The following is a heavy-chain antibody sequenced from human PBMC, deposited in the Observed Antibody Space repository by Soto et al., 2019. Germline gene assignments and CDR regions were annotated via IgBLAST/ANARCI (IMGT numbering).Heavy chain of an antibody. V-gene: IGHV3-23*01. D-gene: IGHD3-22*01. J-gene: IGHJ4*02. CDR3: AKVYYYDSSGPGRAPGTLIDY. Sequence: PGGSLRLSCAASGFTFSSYAMSWVRQAPGKGLEWVSAISGSGGSTYYADSVKGRFTISRDNSKNTLYLQMNSLRAEDTAVYYCAKVYYYDSSGPGRAPGTLIDYWGQGTLVTVSS. CDR1: GFTFSSYA. CDR2: ISGSGGST.